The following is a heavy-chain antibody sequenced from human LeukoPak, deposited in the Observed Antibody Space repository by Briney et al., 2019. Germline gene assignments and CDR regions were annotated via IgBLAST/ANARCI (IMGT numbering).Heavy chain of an antibody. Sequence: PGGSLRLSCAASGFTFSSYGMHWVRQALGKGLEWVAFIRYDGSNKYYADSVKGRFTISRDNSKNTLYLQMNSLRAEDTAVYYCAKDPHPPPASKYCSSTSCYTGWFDPWGQGTLVTVSS. CDR3: AKDPHPPPASKYCSSTSCYTGWFDP. V-gene: IGHV3-30*02. CDR2: IRYDGSNK. CDR1: GFTFSSYG. D-gene: IGHD2-2*02. J-gene: IGHJ5*02.